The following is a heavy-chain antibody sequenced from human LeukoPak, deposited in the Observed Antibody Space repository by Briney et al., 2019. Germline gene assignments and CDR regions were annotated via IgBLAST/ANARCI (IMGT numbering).Heavy chain of an antibody. D-gene: IGHD4-11*01. J-gene: IGHJ3*02. Sequence: SETLSLTCTVSGGSISSSSYYWGWIRQPPGKGLEWIGSIYYSGSTYYNPSLKSRVTISVDTSKNQFSLKLSSVTAADTAVYYCARDSQLGTTGNGDAFDNWGQGARGNVSS. CDR1: GGSISSSSYY. CDR2: IYYSGST. V-gene: IGHV4-39*07. CDR3: ARDSQLGTTGNGDAFDN.